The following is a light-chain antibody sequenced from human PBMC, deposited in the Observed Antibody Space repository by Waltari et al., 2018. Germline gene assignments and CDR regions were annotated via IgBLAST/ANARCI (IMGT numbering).Light chain of an antibody. CDR1: ALPKQY. J-gene: IGLJ2*01. CDR3: QSADSSGTYRHVV. CDR2: KDS. Sequence: SYELTQPPSVSVSPGQTARITCSGDALPKQYSYWYQQKPGQAPVLVIYKDSERPSGIPERFSGSSSVTTVTLTISGVQAEDEADYYCQSADSSGTYRHVVFGGGTKLTVL. V-gene: IGLV3-25*03.